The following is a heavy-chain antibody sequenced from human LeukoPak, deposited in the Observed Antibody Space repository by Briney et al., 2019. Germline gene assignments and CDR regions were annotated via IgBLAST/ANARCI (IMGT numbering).Heavy chain of an antibody. V-gene: IGHV1-2*02. Sequence: ASVKVSCKASGYTXTDYYMHRVRQAPGEGLEWMGWINTNSGGTNYAQQFQGRVTMTRDTSISTAYMELSRLRYDVTAVYRCAIARCSSTICNAVWLDPWGQGTLVTVSS. J-gene: IGHJ5*02. CDR3: AIARCSSTICNAVWLDP. CDR2: INTNSGGT. CDR1: GYTXTDYY. D-gene: IGHD2-2*01.